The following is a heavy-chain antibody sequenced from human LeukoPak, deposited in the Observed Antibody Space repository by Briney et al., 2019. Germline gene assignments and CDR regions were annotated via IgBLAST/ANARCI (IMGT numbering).Heavy chain of an antibody. Sequence: PGGSLRLSCAASGFTFSSYWMHWVRQAPGKGLVWVSRINSDGSSTSYADSVKGRFTISRDNAKNTLYLQMNSLRAEDTAAYYCARSISITIFGVVVAPYYYMDVWGKGTTVTVSS. CDR1: GFTFSSYW. V-gene: IGHV3-74*01. D-gene: IGHD3-3*01. CDR2: INSDGSST. CDR3: ARSISITIFGVVVAPYYYMDV. J-gene: IGHJ6*03.